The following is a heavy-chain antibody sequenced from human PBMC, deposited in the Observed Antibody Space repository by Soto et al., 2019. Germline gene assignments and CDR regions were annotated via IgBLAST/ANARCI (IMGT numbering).Heavy chain of an antibody. CDR2: INSNSGGT. Sequence: QVQLVQSAAEVKKPGASVKVSCKASGYTFTGYYIHWVRQAPGQGLEWMGWINSNSGGTNYAQNLQGRVTMTRDASISTAYMELSSLRSDDTAGDYCARDLTYGGPYFDSWGQGPLVTVSS. V-gene: IGHV1-2*02. CDR3: ARDLTYGGPYFDS. J-gene: IGHJ4*02. D-gene: IGHD4-17*01. CDR1: GYTFTGYY.